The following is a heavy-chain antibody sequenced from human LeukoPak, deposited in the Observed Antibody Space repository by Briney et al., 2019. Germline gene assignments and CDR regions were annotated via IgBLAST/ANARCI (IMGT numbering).Heavy chain of an antibody. Sequence: GGSLRLSCAASGFTFSSYAMHWVRQAPGKGLAWVAVISYDGSNKYYADSVKGRFTISRDNSKNTLYLQMNSLRVEDTAVYYCAKDSSIVVVVAARCLDYWGQGTLVTVSS. V-gene: IGHV3-30-3*01. CDR3: AKDSSIVVVVAARCLDY. J-gene: IGHJ4*02. CDR2: ISYDGSNK. CDR1: GFTFSSYA. D-gene: IGHD2-15*01.